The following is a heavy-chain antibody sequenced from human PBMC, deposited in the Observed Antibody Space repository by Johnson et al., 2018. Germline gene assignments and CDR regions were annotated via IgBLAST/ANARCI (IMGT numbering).Heavy chain of an antibody. J-gene: IGHJ6*03. CDR2: IYTSGST. V-gene: IGHV4-61*02. CDR1: GGSISSGSYY. CDR3: ARGKRSDGYYYYYYYMDV. D-gene: IGHD5-18*01. Sequence: QVQLQESGPGLVKPSQTLSLTCTVSGGSISSGSYYWSWIRQPAGKGLEWIGRIYTSGSTNYNPSLKSRVTISVDTSKNQFSLKLSSVTAADTAVYYCARGKRSDGYYYYYYYMDVWGKGTTVTVSS.